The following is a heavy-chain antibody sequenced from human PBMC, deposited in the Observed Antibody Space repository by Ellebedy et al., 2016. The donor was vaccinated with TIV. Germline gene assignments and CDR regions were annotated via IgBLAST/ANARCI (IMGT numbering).Heavy chain of an antibody. D-gene: IGHD2-15*01. CDR3: ARDWFCSGGSCYNRFDP. J-gene: IGHJ5*02. CDR1: GYTFTNYG. Sequence: ASVKVSCKASGYTFTNYGISWVRQAPGQGLEWMGWISTNNGKTNYAQKLQGRVTMTTDTFTSTAYMELRSLRSDDTAVYYCARDWFCSGGSCYNRFDPWGQGTLVTVSS. CDR2: ISTNNGKT. V-gene: IGHV1-18*04.